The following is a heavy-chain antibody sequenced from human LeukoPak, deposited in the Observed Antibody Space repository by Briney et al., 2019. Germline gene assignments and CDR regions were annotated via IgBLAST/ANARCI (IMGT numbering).Heavy chain of an antibody. D-gene: IGHD2-2*01. Sequence: GGSLTLSCAASGFTFSVYNMNWVRQAPGKGPEWVSSISNNVGYTYYADSVKGRFTVSRDNAKNSLYLQMNSLRAEDTAVYYCATQLYCSGNSCLTRNFDYWGQGTLVTASS. V-gene: IGHV3-21*01. CDR1: GFTFSVYN. CDR3: ATQLYCSGNSCLTRNFDY. CDR2: ISNNVGYT. J-gene: IGHJ4*02.